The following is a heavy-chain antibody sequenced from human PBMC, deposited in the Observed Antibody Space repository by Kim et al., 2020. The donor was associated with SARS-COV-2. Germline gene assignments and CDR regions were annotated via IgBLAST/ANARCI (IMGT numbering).Heavy chain of an antibody. V-gene: IGHV4-34*01. D-gene: IGHD3-10*01. Sequence: SETLSLTCAVYGGSFSGYYWSWIRQPPGKGLEWIGEINHSGSTNYNPSLKSRVTISVDTSKNQFSLKLSSVTAADTAVYYCARGASLWFGEFYYYGMDVWGQGTTVTVSS. CDR2: INHSGST. CDR3: ARGASLWFGEFYYYGMDV. J-gene: IGHJ6*02. CDR1: GGSFSGYY.